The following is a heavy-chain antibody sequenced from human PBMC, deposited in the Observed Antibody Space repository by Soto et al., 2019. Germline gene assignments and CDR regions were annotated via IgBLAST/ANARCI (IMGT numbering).Heavy chain of an antibody. J-gene: IGHJ6*03. CDR3: AREREQLVRNDYYDYMDV. V-gene: IGHV3-7*03. D-gene: IGHD6-13*01. CDR1: GFTFSSYW. Sequence: GGSLRLSCAASGFTFSSYWMSWVRQAPGKGLEWVANIKQDGSEKYYVDSVKGRVTISRDNANNSLYLQMNSLRAEDTAVDYCAREREQLVRNDYYDYMDVWGKGTTVTVSS. CDR2: IKQDGSEK.